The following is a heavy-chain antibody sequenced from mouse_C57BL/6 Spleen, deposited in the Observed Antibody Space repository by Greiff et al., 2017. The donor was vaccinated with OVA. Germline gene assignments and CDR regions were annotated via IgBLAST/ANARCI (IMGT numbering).Heavy chain of an antibody. CDR2: IWSGGST. CDR3: ASLYDPYWYFDV. V-gene: IGHV2-2*01. J-gene: IGHJ1*03. Sequence: VKLQESGPGLVQPSQSLSITCTVSGFSLTSYGVHWVRQSPGKGLEWLGVIWSGGSTDYNAAFISRLSISKDNSKSQVFFKMNSLQADDTAIYYCASLYDPYWYFDVWGTGTTVTVSS. D-gene: IGHD2-3*01. CDR1: GFSLTSYG.